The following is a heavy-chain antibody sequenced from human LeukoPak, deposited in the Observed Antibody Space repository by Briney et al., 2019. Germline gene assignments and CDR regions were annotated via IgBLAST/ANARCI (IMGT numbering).Heavy chain of an antibody. CDR2: IYYSGST. J-gene: IGHJ5*02. Sequence: KPSETLSLTCTVSGGSISSYYWSWIRQPPGKGLEWIGYIYYSGSTNYNPSLKSRVTISVDTSKNQFSLKLSPVTAADTAVYYCARDSYYYDSSGSVAFDPWGQGTLVTVSS. D-gene: IGHD3-22*01. CDR1: GGSISSYY. CDR3: ARDSYYYDSSGSVAFDP. V-gene: IGHV4-59*01.